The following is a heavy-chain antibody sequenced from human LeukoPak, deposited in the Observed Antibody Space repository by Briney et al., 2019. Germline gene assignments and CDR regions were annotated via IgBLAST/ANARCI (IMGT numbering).Heavy chain of an antibody. CDR2: TYYGSKRYN. D-gene: IGHD2-2*02. CDR3: AREQIDCSSTSCYTSDAFDI. J-gene: IGHJ3*02. Sequence: QTPSLTSAISVDSVSSNSAGWNSTRHSPRSGLEWLGWTYYGSKRYNDYAVYVKSRITINPDTSKNQFSLQLNSVTPEDTAVYYCAREQIDCSSTSCYTSDAFDIWGQGTMVTVSS. V-gene: IGHV6-1*01. CDR1: VDSVSSNSAG.